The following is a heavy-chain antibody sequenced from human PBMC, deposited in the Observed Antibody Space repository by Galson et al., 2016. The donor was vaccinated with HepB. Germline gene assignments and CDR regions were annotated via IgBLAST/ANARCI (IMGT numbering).Heavy chain of an antibody. CDR2: INSDGSIT. V-gene: IGHV3-74*03. Sequence: SLRLSCAASGFTFSSYWMHWVRQAPGKGLVWVSHINSDGSITKYADSVKGRFAISRDNAKNTLYLQMNSLRAEDQAVYYCARERTLGSYPFSYYYGLDVWGQGTTVTVSS. CDR1: GFTFSSYW. CDR3: ARERTLGSYPFSYYYGLDV. D-gene: IGHD1-26*01. J-gene: IGHJ6*02.